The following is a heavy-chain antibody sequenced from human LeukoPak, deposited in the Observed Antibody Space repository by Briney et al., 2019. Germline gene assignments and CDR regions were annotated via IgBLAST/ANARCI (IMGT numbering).Heavy chain of an antibody. V-gene: IGHV4-34*01. Sequence: SETLSLTCAVYGASFSGYYWSWIRQPPGKGLEWVGEINPSRATNYNPSLKSRVTISLDTSKNQFSLKLYSVTVADTAVYYCAGSRHYEAHFDFWGQGTPVTVSS. J-gene: IGHJ4*02. D-gene: IGHD4-17*01. CDR2: INPSRAT. CDR3: AGSRHYEAHFDF. CDR1: GASFSGYY.